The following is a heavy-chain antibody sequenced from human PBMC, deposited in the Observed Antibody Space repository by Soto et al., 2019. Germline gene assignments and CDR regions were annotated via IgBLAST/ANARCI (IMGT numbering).Heavy chain of an antibody. Sequence: GGSLRLSCAASGFTFSSYGMHWVRQAPGKGLEWVAVIWYDGSNKYYADSVKGRFTISRDNSKNTLYLQMNSLRAEDTAVYYCARDYPDYGDNFDYWGQGTLVTVSS. CDR1: GFTFSSYG. CDR3: ARDYPDYGDNFDY. CDR2: IWYDGSNK. J-gene: IGHJ4*02. V-gene: IGHV3-33*01. D-gene: IGHD4-17*01.